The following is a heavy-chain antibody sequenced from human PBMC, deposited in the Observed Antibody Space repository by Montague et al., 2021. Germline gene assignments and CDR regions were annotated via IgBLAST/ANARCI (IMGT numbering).Heavy chain of an antibody. D-gene: IGHD6-19*01. Sequence: SLRLSCAASGFTFSSYWMSWVRQAPGKGLEWVANMKEDGSERYYVESVKGRFTISRDNAKNSVYLQMNSLRAEDTAVYYCAKDRSGWHGALGDWGQGTQVTVSS. J-gene: IGHJ4*02. CDR1: GFTFSSYW. CDR2: MKEDGSER. CDR3: AKDRSGWHGALGD. V-gene: IGHV3-7*01.